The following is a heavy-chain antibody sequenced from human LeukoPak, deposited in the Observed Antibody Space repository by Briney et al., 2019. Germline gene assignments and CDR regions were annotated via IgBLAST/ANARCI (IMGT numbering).Heavy chain of an antibody. D-gene: IGHD4-23*01. CDR1: AFTFTGYY. V-gene: IGHV1-2*02. J-gene: IGHJ4*02. Sequence: ASMKLSCTASAFTFTGYYFHWVRQAPGQGLEWMGWVNPNTGGTNYAQMFQGRVTMTRDTSISTAYMELSRLTSDDTAVYYCARDSYGGNWSLGYWGQGTLVTVSS. CDR3: ARDSYGGNWSLGY. CDR2: VNPNTGGT.